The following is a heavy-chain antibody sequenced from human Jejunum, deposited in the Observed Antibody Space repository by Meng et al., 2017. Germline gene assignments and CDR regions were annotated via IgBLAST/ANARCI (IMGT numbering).Heavy chain of an antibody. CDR2: IRSKAYGGTT. J-gene: IGHJ3*02. Sequence: GESLKISCTASGFTFGDYFMSWFRQAPGKGLEWVGFIRSKAYGGTTEYAASVKDRFTISRDDSKSIAYLQINSLTIEDTAVYYCTRIFPTGAFDIWGQGTMVTVSS. CDR3: TRIFPTGAFDI. CDR1: GFTFGDYF. D-gene: IGHD1-14*01. V-gene: IGHV3-49*03.